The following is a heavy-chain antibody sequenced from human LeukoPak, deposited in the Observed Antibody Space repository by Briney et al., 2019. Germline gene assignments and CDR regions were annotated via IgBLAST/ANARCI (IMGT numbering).Heavy chain of an antibody. V-gene: IGHV3-23*01. Sequence: GGSLRLSCAASGFXFSSYAISWVRQAPGKGLEWVSAISGSGGSTYYADSVKGRFTISRDNSKNTLYLQMNSLRAEDTAVYYCAKASPYCTNGVCYQIDYWGQGTLVTVSS. CDR1: GFXFSSYA. CDR2: ISGSGGST. D-gene: IGHD2-8*01. J-gene: IGHJ4*02. CDR3: AKASPYCTNGVCYQIDY.